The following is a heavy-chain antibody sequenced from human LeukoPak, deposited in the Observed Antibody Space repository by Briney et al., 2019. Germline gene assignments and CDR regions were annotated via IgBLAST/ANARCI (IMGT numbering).Heavy chain of an antibody. V-gene: IGHV1-69*04. CDR3: ARDLKEGGFLEWLLSPSYYYGMYV. CDR1: GGTFSSYA. J-gene: IGHJ6*02. Sequence: SVKVSCKASGGTFSSYAISWVRQAPGQGLEWMGRIIRIFGLANYAQKFQGRVTITAGKSTSTAYMELSSLRSEDTAVYYCARDLKEGGFLEWLLSPSYYYGMYVWGQGNTVTVSS. CDR2: IIRIFGLA. D-gene: IGHD3-3*01.